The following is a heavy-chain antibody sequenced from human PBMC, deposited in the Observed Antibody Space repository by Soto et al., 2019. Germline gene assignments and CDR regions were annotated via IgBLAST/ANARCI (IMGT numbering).Heavy chain of an antibody. D-gene: IGHD6-13*01. Sequence: HPGGSLRLSCAASGFTFSSYGMHWVRQAPGKGLEWVAVIWYDGSNKYYADSVKGRFTISRDNSKNTLYLQMNSLRAEDTAVYYCARDLYSSTEDNWFDPWGQGTLVTVSS. J-gene: IGHJ5*02. CDR1: GFTFSSYG. CDR3: ARDLYSSTEDNWFDP. V-gene: IGHV3-33*01. CDR2: IWYDGSNK.